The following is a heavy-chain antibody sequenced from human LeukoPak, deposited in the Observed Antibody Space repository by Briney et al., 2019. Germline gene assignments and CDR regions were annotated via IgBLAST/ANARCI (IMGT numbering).Heavy chain of an antibody. Sequence: SQTLSLTCAISGDSVSSNSAAWNWIRQSPSRGLEWLGRTYYRSKWYSDYAVSVKSRITINPDTSKNQFSLKLSSVTAADTAVYYCARGLYSSSWYDYWGQGTLVTVSS. CDR2: TYYRSKWYS. CDR3: ARGLYSSSWYDY. J-gene: IGHJ4*02. V-gene: IGHV6-1*01. CDR1: GDSVSSNSAA. D-gene: IGHD6-13*01.